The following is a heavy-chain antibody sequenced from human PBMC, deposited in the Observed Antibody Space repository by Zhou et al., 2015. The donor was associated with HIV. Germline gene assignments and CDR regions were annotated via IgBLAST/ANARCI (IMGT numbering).Heavy chain of an antibody. CDR2: INPLFDIE. CDR3: ARSGGNFDYAFDI. D-gene: IGHD2-15*01. V-gene: IGHV1-69*17. J-gene: IGHJ3*02. Sequence: QVQLVQSGAEVKKPGASVKVSCKASGYTFTVYHIHWVRQAPGQGLEWMGGINPLFDIENYAQRFRGRLSITADKSTSAAYMELRGLTSEDAAIYYCARSGGNFDYAFDIWGQGTKVVVSS. CDR1: GYTFTVYH.